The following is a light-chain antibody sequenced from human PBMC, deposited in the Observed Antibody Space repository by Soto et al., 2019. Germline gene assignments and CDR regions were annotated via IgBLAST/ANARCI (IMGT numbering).Light chain of an antibody. Sequence: VQRTQYPFSLSTSIGDRVTITCRAIQRINIYLNWYRQKPGKATELLIYSASNLQSGVPSRFSGSGSGTDFTLTISGLQSEAFATYYCQQSFSTPTFGQGTRWRL. CDR1: QRINIY. J-gene: IGKJ5*01. CDR2: SAS. CDR3: QQSFSTPT. V-gene: IGKV1-39*01.